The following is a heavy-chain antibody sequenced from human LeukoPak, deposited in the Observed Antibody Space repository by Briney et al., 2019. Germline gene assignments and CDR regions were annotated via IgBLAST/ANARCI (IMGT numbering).Heavy chain of an antibody. CDR2: IYLGDSDT. Sequence: GESLKISCQGSGYTFTNYWIAWVRQMPGKGLEWMGIIYLGDSDTRYSPSFQGQVTISADKSINTAFLRWSSLKASDTAVYCCARHPSYTRGWPLDYWGQGTLVTVSS. D-gene: IGHD6-19*01. CDR1: GYTFTNYW. V-gene: IGHV5-51*01. J-gene: IGHJ4*02. CDR3: ARHPSYTRGWPLDY.